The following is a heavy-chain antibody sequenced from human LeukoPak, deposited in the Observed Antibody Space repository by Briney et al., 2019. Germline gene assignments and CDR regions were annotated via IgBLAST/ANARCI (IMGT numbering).Heavy chain of an antibody. Sequence: GRSLRLSCAASGFTSSSYAMHWVRQAPGKGLEWVAVTSYDGSNKYYADSVKGRFTISRDNSKNTLYLQMNGLRAEDTSVYYCARDPTMSWLKYYYYMDVWGKGTTVTVSS. J-gene: IGHJ6*03. CDR2: TSYDGSNK. V-gene: IGHV3-30*04. CDR3: ARDPTMSWLKYYYYMDV. CDR1: GFTSSSYA. D-gene: IGHD3-10*02.